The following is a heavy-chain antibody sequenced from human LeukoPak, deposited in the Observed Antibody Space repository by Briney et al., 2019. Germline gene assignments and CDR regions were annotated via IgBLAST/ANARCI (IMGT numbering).Heavy chain of an antibody. D-gene: IGHD6-25*01. CDR3: ARDTAAPGSY. CDR2: INQDGSET. CDR1: EFTFSTYW. Sequence: PGGSLRLSCAASEFTFSTYWMTWVRQAPGKGLEWVANINQDGSETYYVDSVKGRFTISRDNAKNSLYLQMNSLRAEDTAVYYCARDTAAPGSYWGQGTLVTVSS. J-gene: IGHJ4*02. V-gene: IGHV3-7*01.